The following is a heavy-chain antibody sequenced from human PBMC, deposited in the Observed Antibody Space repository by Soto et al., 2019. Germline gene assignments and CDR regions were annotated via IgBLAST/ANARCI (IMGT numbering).Heavy chain of an antibody. V-gene: IGHV1-69*06. CDR2: IIPISETT. D-gene: IGHD3-22*01. J-gene: IGHJ6*02. CDR1: GGTFSSLD. Sequence: AAVKVSCKASGGTFSSLDINWVRQAPGQGLEWMGGIIPISETTNYAQIFQGRVSIVADISTSTAYMELSRLRSEDTAVYYCARALLSHSYDSGGYDSYFHAMDVWGQGTPVTVSS. CDR3: ARALLSHSYDSGGYDSYFHAMDV.